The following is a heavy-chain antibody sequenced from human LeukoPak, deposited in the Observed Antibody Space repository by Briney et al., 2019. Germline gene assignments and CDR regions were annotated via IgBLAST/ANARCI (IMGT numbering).Heavy chain of an antibody. V-gene: IGHV4-30-2*01. CDR2: IYHSGST. J-gene: IGHJ5*02. D-gene: IGHD5-12*01. CDR3: AREDSGYDGNWFDP. CDR1: GGSISSGGYS. Sequence: SETLSLTCAVSGGSISSGGYSWSWIRQPPGKGLEWIGYIYHSGSTYYNPSLKSRVTISVDRSKSQFSLKLSSVTAADTAVYYCAREDSGYDGNWFDPWGQGTLVTVSS.